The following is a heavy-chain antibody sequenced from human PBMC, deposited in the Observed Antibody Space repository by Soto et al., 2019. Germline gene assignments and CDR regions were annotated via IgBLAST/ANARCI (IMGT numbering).Heavy chain of an antibody. D-gene: IGHD3-3*01. Sequence: GGSLRLSCAASGFTFSSYGMHWVRQAPGKGLEWVAVIWYDGSNKYYADSVKGRFTISRDNSKNTLYLQMNSLRAEDTAVYYCARDPLPTIFGVVTYFDYWGQGTLVTVSS. CDR3: ARDPLPTIFGVVTYFDY. CDR2: IWYDGSNK. J-gene: IGHJ4*02. V-gene: IGHV3-33*01. CDR1: GFTFSSYG.